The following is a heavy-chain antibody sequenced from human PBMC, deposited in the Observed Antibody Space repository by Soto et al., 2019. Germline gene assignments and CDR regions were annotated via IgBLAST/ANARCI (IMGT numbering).Heavy chain of an antibody. J-gene: IGHJ4*02. Sequence: EVQLVESGGGLVQPGGSLRLSCAASGFTFSSYSMNWVRQAPGKGLEWVSYISSSSSTIYYADSVKGRFTISRDNAKNSMYLPMNSLRAEDTAVYYCARDLRSIVHFWSGYYWPNYFDYWGQGTLVTVSS. CDR1: GFTFSSYS. CDR3: ARDLRSIVHFWSGYYWPNYFDY. CDR2: ISSSSSTI. D-gene: IGHD3-3*02. V-gene: IGHV3-48*01.